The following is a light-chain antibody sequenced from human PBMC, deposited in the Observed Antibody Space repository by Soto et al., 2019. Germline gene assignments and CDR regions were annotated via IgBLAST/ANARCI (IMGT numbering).Light chain of an antibody. J-gene: IGKJ1*01. Sequence: ENMVKQSPGTLLFLSAGERATLSCRASQSISNYLAWYQHIPGQAPRLLIYDASNRATGIPVKFSGSGFGTDFTLTISSLEPDDSAVYYCQHRSTWWTFGQGTKVDI. CDR2: DAS. CDR3: QHRSTWWT. V-gene: IGKV3-11*01. CDR1: QSISNY.